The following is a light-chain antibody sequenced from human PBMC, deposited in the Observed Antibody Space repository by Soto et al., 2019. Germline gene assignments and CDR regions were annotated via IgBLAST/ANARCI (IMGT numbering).Light chain of an antibody. J-gene: IGKJ4*02. CDR2: GAS. CDR3: QQYGSSGT. Sequence: EIVLPQSPGTLSLSPGDRSPLSGRASQTVISSYLAWYQQKPGQAPRLLIYGASNRATGIPDRFSGSGSGTDFTLTISRLEPEDFAVYYRQQYGSSGTFGEGTKVDIK. CDR1: QTVISSY. V-gene: IGKV3-20*01.